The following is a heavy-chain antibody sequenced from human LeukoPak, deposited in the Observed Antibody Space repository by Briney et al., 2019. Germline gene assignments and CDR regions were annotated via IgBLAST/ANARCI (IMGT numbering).Heavy chain of an antibody. D-gene: IGHD6-6*01. CDR2: IYYSGST. CDR3: ARGKKYSSSSGWYFDL. J-gene: IGHJ2*01. V-gene: IGHV4-59*12. CDR1: GGSISSYY. Sequence: RASETLSLTCTVSGGSISSYYWSWIRQPPGKGLEWIGYIYYSGSTNYNPSLKSRVTISVDTSKNQFSLKLSSVTAADTAVYYCARGKKYSSSSGWYFDLWGRGTLVTVSS.